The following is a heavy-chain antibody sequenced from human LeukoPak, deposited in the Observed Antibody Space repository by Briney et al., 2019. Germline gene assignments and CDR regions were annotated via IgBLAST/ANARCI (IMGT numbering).Heavy chain of an antibody. D-gene: IGHD3-22*01. J-gene: IGHJ4*02. CDR3: ARYRDYDGSGFPDY. Sequence: GGSLRLSCAASGFTFNSYRMNWVRQAPGKGLEWVSYISTSGSTIKYADSVKGRFTISRDNAKNSLYLQMNSLRAEDTAVYYCARYRDYDGSGFPDYWGQGILVTVSS. CDR2: ISTSGSTI. CDR1: GFTFNSYR. V-gene: IGHV3-48*01.